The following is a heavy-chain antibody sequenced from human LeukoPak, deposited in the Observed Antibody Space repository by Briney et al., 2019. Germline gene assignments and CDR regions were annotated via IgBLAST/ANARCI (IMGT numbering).Heavy chain of an antibody. CDR1: GGSISTYY. CDR2: VYYSGST. J-gene: IGHJ5*02. Sequence: SETLSLTCTVSGGSISTYYWNWIRQPPGKGLEWIGYVYYSGSTNYNPSLKSRVTISVDTSKNQFSLRLSSVTAADTAVYYCARVRRNDYYDSSGYYYRWFDPWGQGTLVTVSS. CDR3: ARVRRNDYYDSSGYYYRWFDP. D-gene: IGHD3-22*01. V-gene: IGHV4-59*01.